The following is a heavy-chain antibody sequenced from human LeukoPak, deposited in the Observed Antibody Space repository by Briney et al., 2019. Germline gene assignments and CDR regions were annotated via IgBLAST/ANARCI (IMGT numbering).Heavy chain of an antibody. Sequence: SETLSLTCTVSGGSISSYYWSWIRQPPGKGLEWIGYIYYSGSTNYNPSLKSRVTISVDTPKNQFSLKLSSVTAADTAVYYCARVQGPHYDSSGYYYYPYNWFDPWGQGTLVTVSS. CDR2: IYYSGST. D-gene: IGHD3-22*01. CDR3: ARVQGPHYDSSGYYYYPYNWFDP. V-gene: IGHV4-59*01. CDR1: GGSISSYY. J-gene: IGHJ5*02.